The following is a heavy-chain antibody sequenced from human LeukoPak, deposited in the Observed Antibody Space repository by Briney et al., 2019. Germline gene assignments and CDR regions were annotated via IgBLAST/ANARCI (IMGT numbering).Heavy chain of an antibody. Sequence: VESLKISCTGSGFSFTNYWIGWVRQMPGKGLEWMGIIYPGDSDTTYSPPFQGQVTISADRSNRTAYLQWSRLKASDTAMYYCARYCSGGTCHQGIDYWGQGTLVTVSS. D-gene: IGHD2-15*01. CDR3: ARYCSGGTCHQGIDY. CDR1: GFSFTNYW. V-gene: IGHV5-51*01. CDR2: IYPGDSDT. J-gene: IGHJ4*02.